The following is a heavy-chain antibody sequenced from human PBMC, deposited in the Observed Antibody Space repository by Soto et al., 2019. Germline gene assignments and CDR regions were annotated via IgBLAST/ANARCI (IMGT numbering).Heavy chain of an antibody. CDR3: ARAIVVVPAAISTTLTPPYFDY. Sequence: QVQLVESGGGLVKPGGSLRLSCAASGFTFSDYYMSWIRQAPGKGLEWVSYISSSGSTIYYADSVKGRFTISRDNAKNSLYLQMNSLRAEDTAVYYCARAIVVVPAAISTTLTPPYFDYWCQGTLVTVSS. D-gene: IGHD2-2*01. CDR2: ISSSGSTI. CDR1: GFTFSDYY. V-gene: IGHV3-11*01. J-gene: IGHJ4*02.